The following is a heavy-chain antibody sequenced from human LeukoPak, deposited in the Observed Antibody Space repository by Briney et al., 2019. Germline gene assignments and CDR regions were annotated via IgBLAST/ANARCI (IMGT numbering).Heavy chain of an antibody. CDR1: GYTFSSYG. J-gene: IGHJ4*02. CDR3: ARDRPSFDY. CDR2: ISGYNGNT. Sequence: ASVKVSCKASGYTFSSYGIGWVRQAPGPGLEWMGWISGYNGNTNYAQMFQGRVTMTTDTSTSTAYMELRSLRSDDTAVYYCARDRPSFDYWGQGTLVTVSS. V-gene: IGHV1-18*01.